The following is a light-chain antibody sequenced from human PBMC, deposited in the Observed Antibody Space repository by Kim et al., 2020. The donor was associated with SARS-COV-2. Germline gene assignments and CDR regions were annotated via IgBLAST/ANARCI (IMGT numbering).Light chain of an antibody. CDR1: QSVSTS. CDR2: GAS. J-gene: IGKJ4*01. Sequence: LSPGESATLSCRASQSVSTSLAWYQQIPGQAPRLLIYGASNRATGIPARFSGSGSGTDFTLTISSLEPEDSAVYYCQQRSNWPLTFGGGTKVDIK. V-gene: IGKV3-11*01. CDR3: QQRSNWPLT.